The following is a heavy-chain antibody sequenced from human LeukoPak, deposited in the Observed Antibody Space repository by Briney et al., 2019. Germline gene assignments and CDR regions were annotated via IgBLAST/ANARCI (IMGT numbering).Heavy chain of an antibody. CDR3: ARDQRVTGRPDIDY. CDR1: GFTFRNHW. J-gene: IGHJ4*02. V-gene: IGHV3-74*03. CDR2: IGSDGSSA. Sequence: GGSLRLSCAASGFTFRNHWMHWVRRTPGKGLVWVSRIGSDGSSATYADSVKGRFTISRDNAKNTLYLQMNNLRAEDTAMYYCARDQRVTGRPDIDYWGQGTLVIVSS. D-gene: IGHD6-6*01.